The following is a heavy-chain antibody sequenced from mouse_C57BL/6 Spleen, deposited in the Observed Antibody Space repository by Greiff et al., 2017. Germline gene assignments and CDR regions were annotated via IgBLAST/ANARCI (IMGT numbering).Heavy chain of an antibody. CDR3: ARDDYYDGGWYFNV. D-gene: IGHD1-1*01. CDR1: GYSITSGYY. Sequence: DVQLQESGPGLVKPSQSLSLTCSVTGYSITSGYYWNWIRQFPGNKLEWMGYISYDGSNNYNPSLKNRFSITRDTSKNQFFLKLNSVTAEDTATYCCARDDYYDGGWYFNVWGTGTTVTVSS. V-gene: IGHV3-6*01. J-gene: IGHJ1*03. CDR2: ISYDGSN.